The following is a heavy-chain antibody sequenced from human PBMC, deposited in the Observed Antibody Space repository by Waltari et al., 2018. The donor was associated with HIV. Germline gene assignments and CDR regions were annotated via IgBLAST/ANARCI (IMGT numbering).Heavy chain of an antibody. D-gene: IGHD3-22*01. V-gene: IGHV3-48*01. Sequence: EVQLVESGGGLVQPGGSLRLSCAASGFTFTRYGLNWVGQAPGKGLEWVSFISSSSSTIYYADSVKGRFTISRDNAKNSLYLQMNSLRAEDTAVYYCARETYYYDSSGPYFDYWGQGTLVTVSS. CDR1: GFTFTRYG. J-gene: IGHJ4*02. CDR3: ARETYYYDSSGPYFDY. CDR2: ISSSSSTI.